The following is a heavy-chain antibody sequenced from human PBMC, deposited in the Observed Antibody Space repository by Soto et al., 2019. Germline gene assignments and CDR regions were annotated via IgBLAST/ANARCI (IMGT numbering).Heavy chain of an antibody. Sequence: PGVSLRLSCASSGFTLSSYWMSWVRQAPGKGQERVANIKQDGSEKYYVDSVKGRFTISIDNAKNSLYLQMNSLRAEDTAVYYRARVLCLSMAMGVIDIWVQGTMVTVSS. CDR2: IKQDGSEK. J-gene: IGHJ3*02. V-gene: IGHV3-7*01. CDR1: GFTLSSYW. D-gene: IGHD5-18*01. CDR3: ARVLCLSMAMGVIDI.